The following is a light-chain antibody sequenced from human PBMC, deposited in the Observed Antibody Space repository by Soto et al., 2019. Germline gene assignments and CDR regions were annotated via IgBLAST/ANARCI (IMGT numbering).Light chain of an antibody. CDR3: CSYAGSYTWV. CDR2: DVS. V-gene: IGLV2-11*01. Sequence: QSALTQPRSVSGSPGQSVTISCTGTSSDIGNYNYVSWYQQHPGKAPKLMIYDVSKWPSGVPDRFSGSKSDNTASLTISGLQAEDEADYYCCSYAGSYTWVFGGGTKLTVL. CDR1: SSDIGNYNY. J-gene: IGLJ3*02.